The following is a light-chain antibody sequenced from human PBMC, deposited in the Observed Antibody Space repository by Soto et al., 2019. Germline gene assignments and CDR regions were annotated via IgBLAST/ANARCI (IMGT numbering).Light chain of an antibody. CDR1: SSDVGGYNY. V-gene: IGLV2-14*01. CDR3: TSYTSSSSYVV. J-gene: IGLJ2*01. Sequence: QSALTQPASVCGSPGQSITISCTGTSSDVGGYNYVSWYQQHPGKAPKLMIYEVSNRPSGVSNRFSASKSGNTASLTISGLQAEDEADYYCTSYTSSSSYVVFGGGTQLTVL. CDR2: EVS.